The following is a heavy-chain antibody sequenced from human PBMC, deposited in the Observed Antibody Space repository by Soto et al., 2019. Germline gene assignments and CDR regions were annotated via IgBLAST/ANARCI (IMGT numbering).Heavy chain of an antibody. V-gene: IGHV4-31*03. CDR1: GGSISSGGYY. Sequence: QVQLQESGPGLVKPSQTLSLTCTVSGGSISSGGYYWSWIRQHPGKGLEWIGYIYYSGSTYYNPSPKSRLTISVDTSKNHVSLKLSSVTAADTAVYYCARDHLLPDPGAFDIWGQGTMVTVSS. J-gene: IGHJ3*02. CDR3: ARDHLLPDPGAFDI. CDR2: IYYSGST.